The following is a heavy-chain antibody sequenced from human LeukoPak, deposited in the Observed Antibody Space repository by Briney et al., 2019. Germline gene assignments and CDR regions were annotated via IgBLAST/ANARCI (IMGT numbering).Heavy chain of an antibody. CDR3: ARGWQTAPFDY. CDR1: GYNFTGYF. CDR2: INPSGGST. V-gene: IGHV1-46*01. J-gene: IGHJ4*02. Sequence: ASVNVSCKASGYNFTGYFMHWVRQAPGQGLEWMGIINPSGGSTSYAQKFQGRVTMTRDMSTSTVYMELSSLRSEDTAVYYCARGWQTAPFDYWGQGTLVTVSS.